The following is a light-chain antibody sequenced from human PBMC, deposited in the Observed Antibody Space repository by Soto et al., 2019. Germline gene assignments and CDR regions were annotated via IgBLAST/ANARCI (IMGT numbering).Light chain of an antibody. CDR3: QHFGGSPPRYT. J-gene: IGKJ2*01. CDR1: QNVNSNF. Sequence: EIVLTQSPGTLSVSPGERVTLSCRASQNVNSNFIAWYQQKPGQPPRLLVFGSSRRATGIPDRFTGSGSGTDFTLTIKRLEPEDFALYYCQHFGGSPPRYTFGQGTKVDIK. CDR2: GSS. V-gene: IGKV3-20*01.